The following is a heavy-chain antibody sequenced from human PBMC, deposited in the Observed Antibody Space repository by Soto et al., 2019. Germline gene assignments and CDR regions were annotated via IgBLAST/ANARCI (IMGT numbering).Heavy chain of an antibody. CDR2: ISSSSSYI. Sequence: EVQMVESGGGLVKPGGSLRLSCAASGVTFSSYSMNWVRQAPGKGLEWVSSISSSSSYIYYADSVKGRVTISRDNAKNSLYLQMNSLRAEDTAVYYCARRTIFGVVIRLSSVDYWGQGTLVTVSS. CDR3: ARRTIFGVVIRLSSVDY. D-gene: IGHD3-3*01. V-gene: IGHV3-21*01. CDR1: GVTFSSYS. J-gene: IGHJ4*02.